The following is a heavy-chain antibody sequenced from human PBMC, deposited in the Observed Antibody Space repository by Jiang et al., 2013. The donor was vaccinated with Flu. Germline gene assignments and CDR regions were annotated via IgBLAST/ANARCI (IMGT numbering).Heavy chain of an antibody. Sequence: LEWIGYIYYSGSTNYNPPLKSRVTISVDTSKNQFSLKLSSVTAADTAVYYCARGAVVVPAASNWFDPWGQGTLVTVSS. CDR2: IYYSGST. D-gene: IGHD2-2*01. CDR3: ARGAVVVPAASNWFDP. V-gene: IGHV4-59*09. J-gene: IGHJ5*02.